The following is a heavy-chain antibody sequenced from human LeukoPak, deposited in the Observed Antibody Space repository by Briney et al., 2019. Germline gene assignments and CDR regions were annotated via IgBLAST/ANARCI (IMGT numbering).Heavy chain of an antibody. CDR3: GRLARNAWYAVDY. CDR2: ILPDGSEK. D-gene: IGHD6-19*01. CDR1: DFTFSFYW. V-gene: IGHV3-7*01. J-gene: IGHJ4*02. Sequence: PGGSLRLSCAASDFTFSFYWMTWVRQAPGEGLEWVANILPDGSEKYYLDSVKGRFTISRDNPTNSLYLQINSLRAEDTALCYCGRLARNAWYAVDYWGQGTLVTVSS.